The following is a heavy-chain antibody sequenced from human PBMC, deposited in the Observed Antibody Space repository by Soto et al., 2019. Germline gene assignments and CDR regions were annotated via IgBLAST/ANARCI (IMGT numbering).Heavy chain of an antibody. CDR1: GYSFTSYW. J-gene: IGHJ6*02. V-gene: IGHV5-10-1*01. CDR3: ARSDIVVVQGIYYYGMDV. D-gene: IGHD2-2*01. Sequence: GESLKISFKDSGYSFTSYWIRWVRQMPGKGLEWMGRIDPSDSYTNYSPSFQGHVTISADKSISTAYLQWSSLKASDTAMYYCARSDIVVVQGIYYYGMDVWGQGTTVTVSS. CDR2: IDPSDSYT.